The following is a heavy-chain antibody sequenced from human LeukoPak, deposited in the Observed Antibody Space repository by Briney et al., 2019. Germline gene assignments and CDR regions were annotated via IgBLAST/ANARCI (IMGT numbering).Heavy chain of an antibody. CDR1: GFTFSSYG. CDR2: ISYDGSNK. V-gene: IGHV3-30*03. Sequence: PGRSLRLSCVASGFTFSSYGMHWVRQAPGKGLEWVAVISYDGSNKYYADSVKGRFTISRDNSKNTLYLQMNSLRAEDTAVYYCARGREVEFDSWGQGTLVTVSS. CDR3: ARGREVEFDS. J-gene: IGHJ4*02. D-gene: IGHD5-24*01.